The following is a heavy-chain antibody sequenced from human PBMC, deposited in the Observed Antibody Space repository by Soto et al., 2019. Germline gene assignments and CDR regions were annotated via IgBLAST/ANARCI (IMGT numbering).Heavy chain of an antibody. CDR2: ISSDGDTI. D-gene: IGHD7-27*01. CDR3: ASPWGSSDY. CDR1: GITFSNYE. J-gene: IGHJ4*02. V-gene: IGHV3-48*03. Sequence: EVRLVESGGGLVQPGGSLRLSCAASGITFSNYEMNWVRQVLGKGLEWISFISSDGDTIYYAVSVKGRFTISRDNAKNSLYLQMNSLRAEDSAVYYCASPWGSSDYWGQGTLVTVSS.